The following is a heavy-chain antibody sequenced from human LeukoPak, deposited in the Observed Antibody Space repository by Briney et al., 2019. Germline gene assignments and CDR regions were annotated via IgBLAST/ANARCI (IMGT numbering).Heavy chain of an antibody. V-gene: IGHV1-69*06. CDR3: ARAGRFIAAAGTPVQNYYYYMDV. CDR1: GGTFSNFA. D-gene: IGHD6-13*01. Sequence: ASVKVSCKASGGTFSNFAINWVRQAPGQGLEWMGGIIPIFGTANYAQKFQGRVTITADKSTSTAYMELSSLRSEDTAVYYCARAGRFIAAAGTPVQNYYYYMDVWGKGTTVTVSS. CDR2: IIPIFGTA. J-gene: IGHJ6*03.